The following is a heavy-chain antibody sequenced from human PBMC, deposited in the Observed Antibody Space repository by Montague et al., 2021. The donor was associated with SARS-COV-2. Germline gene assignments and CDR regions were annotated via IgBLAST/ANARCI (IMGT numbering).Heavy chain of an antibody. CDR1: GASISSYY. Sequence: SETLSLTCTVSGASISSYYWSWIRQHPGKGLEWIGYIYYSGSNNXXPSLKGRVTISVDTSKNQFSLKLSSVTAADTAVYYCARGSGWMGNAFDIWGQGTMVTVSS. V-gene: IGHV4-59*01. CDR3: ARGSGWMGNAFDI. J-gene: IGHJ3*02. CDR2: IYYSGSN. D-gene: IGHD6-19*01.